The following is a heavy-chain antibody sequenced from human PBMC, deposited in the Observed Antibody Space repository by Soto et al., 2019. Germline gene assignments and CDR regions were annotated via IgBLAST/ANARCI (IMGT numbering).Heavy chain of an antibody. CDR2: ISGSGGST. V-gene: IGHV3-23*01. J-gene: IGHJ5*02. CDR1: GFTFSSYA. CDR3: TTDLGIMITFGGVIVFP. Sequence: GGSLRLSCAASGFTFSSYAMSWVRQAPGKGLEWVSAISGSGGSTYYADSVKGRFTISRDNSKNTLYLQMNSLRAEDTAVYYCTTDLGIMITFGGVIVFPWGQGTLVTVSS. D-gene: IGHD3-16*02.